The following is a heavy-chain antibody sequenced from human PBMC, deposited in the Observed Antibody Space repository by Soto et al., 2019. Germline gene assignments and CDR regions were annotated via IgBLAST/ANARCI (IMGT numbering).Heavy chain of an antibody. CDR2: ISSSGGST. Sequence: GGSLRLSCAASGFTFSSYAMNWVRQAPGKGLEWVSVISSSGGSTYYADSVKGRFTISRDNSKNTLYLQMNSLRAEDAAVYYCAKDLVGSNADYFDYWGQGTLVTVSS. V-gene: IGHV3-23*01. J-gene: IGHJ4*02. CDR3: AKDLVGSNADYFDY. D-gene: IGHD2-15*01. CDR1: GFTFSSYA.